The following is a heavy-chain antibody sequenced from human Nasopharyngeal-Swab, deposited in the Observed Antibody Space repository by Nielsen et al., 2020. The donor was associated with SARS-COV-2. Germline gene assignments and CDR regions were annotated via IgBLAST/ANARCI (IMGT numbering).Heavy chain of an antibody. CDR2: IWYDGSNK. CDR1: GFTFSSYG. Sequence: GESLKISCAASGFTFSSYGMHWVRQAPGKGLEWVAVIWYDGSNKYYADSVKGRFTISRDNSKNTLYLQMNSLRAEDTAVYYCARDIPVVTAIGGDNDAFDVWGQGTMVTVSS. V-gene: IGHV3-33*01. CDR3: ARDIPVVTAIGGDNDAFDV. D-gene: IGHD2-21*02. J-gene: IGHJ3*01.